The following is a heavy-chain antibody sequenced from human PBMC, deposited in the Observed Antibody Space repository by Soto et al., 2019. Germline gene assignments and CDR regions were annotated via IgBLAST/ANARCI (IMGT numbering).Heavy chain of an antibody. CDR1: GFTFSSYA. CDR2: ISGSGGST. Sequence: EVQLLESGGGLVQPGGSLRLSCAASGFTFSSYAMSWVRQAPGKGLEWVAVISGSGGSTYYADSLKGRFTISRDNSKNMLYLHMNSLRAEDTAVYYCAKVRADYYASSGPSDYWGQGTLVTVSS. D-gene: IGHD3-22*01. CDR3: AKVRADYYASSGPSDY. J-gene: IGHJ4*02. V-gene: IGHV3-23*01.